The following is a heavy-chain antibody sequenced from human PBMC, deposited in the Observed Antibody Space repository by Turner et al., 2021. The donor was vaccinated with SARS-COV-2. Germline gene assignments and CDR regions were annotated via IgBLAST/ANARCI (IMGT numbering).Heavy chain of an antibody. CDR2: IYSGGST. V-gene: IGHV3-53*02. CDR1: GFTVSSNY. Sequence: EVQLVETGGGLIQPGGSLRLSCAASGFTVSSNYMSWVRQAPGKGLEWVSVIYSGGSTYYEDSVKGRFTISRDNSKNTVYLQMNRLRAEDTAVYYCARGSHDFWSGYYPSYFDYWGQGTLVTVSS. CDR3: ARGSHDFWSGYYPSYFDY. J-gene: IGHJ4*02. D-gene: IGHD3-3*01.